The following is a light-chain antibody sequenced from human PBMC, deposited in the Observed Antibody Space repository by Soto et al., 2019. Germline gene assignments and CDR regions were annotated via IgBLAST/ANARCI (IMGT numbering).Light chain of an antibody. J-gene: IGKJ1*01. Sequence: DIQMTQSPSSLSASLGDRVTITCRASQGIGNDLGWYQQKPGKAPKRLIYATSSLQRGVPSRFSGSGSGTDFTLTISSLQPEDFATYYCLQHNSYPWTFGPGTKVEVK. CDR2: ATS. V-gene: IGKV1-17*01. CDR3: LQHNSYPWT. CDR1: QGIGND.